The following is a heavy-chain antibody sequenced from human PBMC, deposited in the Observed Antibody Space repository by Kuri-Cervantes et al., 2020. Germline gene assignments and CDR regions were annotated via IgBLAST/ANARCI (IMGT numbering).Heavy chain of an antibody. CDR2: IYYSGST. V-gene: IGHV4-59*01. CDR1: GGSISSYY. CDR3: AREPARVVVPMDV. J-gene: IGHJ6*02. D-gene: IGHD2-15*01. Sequence: GSLRLSCTVSGGSISSYYWSWIRQPPGKGLEWIGYIYYSGSTNYNPSLKSRVTISVDTSKNQFSLKLSSVTAADTAVYYCAREPARVVVPMDVWGQGTTVTVSS.